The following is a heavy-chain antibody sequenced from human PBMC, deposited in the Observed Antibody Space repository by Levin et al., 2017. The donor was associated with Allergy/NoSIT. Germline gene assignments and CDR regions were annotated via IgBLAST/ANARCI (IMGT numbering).Heavy chain of an antibody. CDR2: IYYSGST. J-gene: IGHJ3*02. D-gene: IGHD3-10*01. CDR3: ARDHYYGSGSYYRGFVNAFDI. Sequence: SQTLSLTCTVSGGSISSSSYYWGWIRQPPGKGLEWIGSIYYSGSTYYNPSLKSRVTISVDTSKNQFSLKLSSVTAADTAVYYCARDHYYGSGSYYRGFVNAFDIWGQGTMVTVSS. CDR1: GGSISSSSYY. V-gene: IGHV4-39*07.